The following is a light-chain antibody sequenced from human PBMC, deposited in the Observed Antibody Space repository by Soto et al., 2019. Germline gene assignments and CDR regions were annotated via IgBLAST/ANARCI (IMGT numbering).Light chain of an antibody. Sequence: QSALTQPASVSGSPGQSITISCTGTSSDVGGYNYVSWYQQHPGKAPKLMIYDVSNRPSGVSNRFSGSKSGNTASLTISGLQAEDEADYSCSSYTSSSTRVFGTVTKVT. CDR2: DVS. J-gene: IGLJ1*01. CDR3: SSYTSSSTRV. CDR1: SSDVGGYNY. V-gene: IGLV2-14*01.